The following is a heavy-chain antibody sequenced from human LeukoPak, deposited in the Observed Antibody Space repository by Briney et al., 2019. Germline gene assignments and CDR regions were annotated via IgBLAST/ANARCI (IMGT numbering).Heavy chain of an antibody. J-gene: IGHJ5*02. D-gene: IGHD3-10*01. V-gene: IGHV4-34*01. CDR2: INHSGST. CDR3: AREGAQYGSGSGNWFDP. Sequence: PSETLSLTCAVYGGSFSGYYWSWIRQPPGKGLEWIGEINHSGSTNYNPSLKSRVTISVDTSKNQFSLKLSSVTAADTAVYYCAREGAQYGSGSGNWFDPWGQGTLVTVSS. CDR1: GGSFSGYY.